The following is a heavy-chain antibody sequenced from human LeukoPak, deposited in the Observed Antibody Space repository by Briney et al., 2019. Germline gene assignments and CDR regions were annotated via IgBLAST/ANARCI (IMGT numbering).Heavy chain of an antibody. V-gene: IGHV3-33*08. Sequence: GGSLRLSCAASGFTFSSYGMHWVRQAPGKGLEWVAFIWYDGSNKYYADSVKGRFTISRDNSKNTLYLQMNSLRAEDTAVYYCARDFWSGYYEEGGFDYWGQGTLVTVSS. CDR3: ARDFWSGYYEEGGFDY. CDR1: GFTFSSYG. J-gene: IGHJ4*02. D-gene: IGHD3-3*01. CDR2: IWYDGSNK.